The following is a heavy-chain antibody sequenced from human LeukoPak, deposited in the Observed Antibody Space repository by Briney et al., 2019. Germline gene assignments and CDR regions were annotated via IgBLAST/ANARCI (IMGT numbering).Heavy chain of an antibody. V-gene: IGHV1-69*01. D-gene: IGHD5-18*01. Sequence: SVKVSCKASGGTFSSYAISWVRQAPGQGLEWMGGIIPIFGTANYAQKFQGRVTITADESTSTAYMELSSLRSEDTAVYYCARGYSYGSDYYYGMDVWGQGTTVTVSS. J-gene: IGHJ6*02. CDR2: IIPIFGTA. CDR1: GGTFSSYA. CDR3: ARGYSYGSDYYYGMDV.